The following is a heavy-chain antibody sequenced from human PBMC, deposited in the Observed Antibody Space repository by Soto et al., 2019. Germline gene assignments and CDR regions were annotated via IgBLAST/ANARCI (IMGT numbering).Heavy chain of an antibody. CDR1: GYTLTELS. J-gene: IGHJ6*02. CDR2: FDPEDGET. D-gene: IGHD6-19*01. Sequence: ASVKVSCKVSGYTLTELSMHWVRQAPGKGLEWMGGFDPEDGETIYAQKFQGRVTMTEDTSTDTAYMELSSLRSEDTAVYYCATDQSIAVAGTRYYGMDVWGQGTTVTGSS. CDR3: ATDQSIAVAGTRYYGMDV. V-gene: IGHV1-24*01.